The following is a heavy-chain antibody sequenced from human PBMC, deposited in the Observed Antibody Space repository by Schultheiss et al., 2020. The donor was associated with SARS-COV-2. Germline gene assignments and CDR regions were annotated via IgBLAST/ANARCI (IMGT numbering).Heavy chain of an antibody. CDR2: ISSSSSYI. D-gene: IGHD2-8*02. J-gene: IGHJ3*02. V-gene: IGHV3-21*01. CDR1: GFTFSSYS. Sequence: GESLKISCAASGFTFSSYSMNWVRQAPGKGLEWVSSISSSSSYIYYADSVKGRFTISRDNAKNSLYLQMNSLRAEDTAVYYCARDRNYWASPDAFDIWGQGTMVTVSS. CDR3: ARDRNYWASPDAFDI.